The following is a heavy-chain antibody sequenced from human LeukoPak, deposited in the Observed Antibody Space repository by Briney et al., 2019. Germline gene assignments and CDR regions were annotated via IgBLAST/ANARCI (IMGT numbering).Heavy chain of an antibody. J-gene: IGHJ4*02. D-gene: IGHD3/OR15-3a*01. CDR1: GYSIISDYF. Sequence: SETLSLTCTVSGYSIISDYFWGWIRQPPGKGLEWIGTIYHSGSTYYSPSLKSRVTVSVDTSKNEFSLKLSSVTAADTAVYFCARGIVGSRDFYFRYYFDYWGQGTLVTVSS. CDR2: IYHSGST. CDR3: ARGIVGSRDFYFRYYFDY. V-gene: IGHV4-38-2*02.